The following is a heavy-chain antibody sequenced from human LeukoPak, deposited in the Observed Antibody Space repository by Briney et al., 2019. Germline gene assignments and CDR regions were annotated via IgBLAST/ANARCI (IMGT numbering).Heavy chain of an antibody. J-gene: IGHJ3*02. CDR3: ARAGITMVRGVRTDAFDI. D-gene: IGHD3-10*01. CDR1: GFTFSSYA. Sequence: GGSLRLSCAASGFTFSSYAMSWVRQAPGKGLEWVSVIYSGGSTYYADSVKGRFTISRDNSKNTLYLQMNSLRAEDTAVYYCARAGITMVRGVRTDAFDIWGQGTMVTVSS. CDR2: IYSGGST. V-gene: IGHV3-53*01.